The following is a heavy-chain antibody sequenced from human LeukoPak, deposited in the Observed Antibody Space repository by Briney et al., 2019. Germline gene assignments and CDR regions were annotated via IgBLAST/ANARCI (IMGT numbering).Heavy chain of an antibody. J-gene: IGHJ3*02. Sequence: SQTLSLTCTVSGASISSGSYYWSWIRQPAGKGLEWIGRIYKSGSTNYNPSLKSRVTISVDTSKNQISLKLRSVTAADTAVYYCTRDVGRYYDSSVWTAFDIWGQGTMVTVSS. V-gene: IGHV4-61*02. CDR1: GASISSGSYY. D-gene: IGHD3-22*01. CDR2: IYKSGST. CDR3: TRDVGRYYDSSVWTAFDI.